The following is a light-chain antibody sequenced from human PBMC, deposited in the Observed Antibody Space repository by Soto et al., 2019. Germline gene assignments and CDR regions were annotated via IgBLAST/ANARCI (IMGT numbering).Light chain of an antibody. Sequence: QSALTQPASGRRSTGKSISISSTGTSSDVGGYDFVSWYQHHPGKAPSLIIYQVSNRPSGVSNRFSGSKSGNPASLTISGLQPEDEADYYCSSYISMIVRVFGGGTKVTVL. CDR3: SSYISMIVRV. CDR1: SSDVGGYDF. CDR2: QVS. J-gene: IGLJ3*02. V-gene: IGLV2-14*01.